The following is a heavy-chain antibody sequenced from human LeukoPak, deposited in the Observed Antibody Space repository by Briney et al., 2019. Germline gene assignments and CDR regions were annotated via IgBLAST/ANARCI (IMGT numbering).Heavy chain of an antibody. D-gene: IGHD3-10*01. CDR2: ITSRGSTI. J-gene: IGHJ4*01. V-gene: IGHV3-11*04. Sequence: GGSLRLSCAASGFTLSDYYLTWIRQAPGKGLEWVSYITSRGSTIYHADSVKGRFTISRDNTRNSLSLQMNDLRAEDTAVYYCARDRGSTTMVRGVNHYWGHGTLVTVSS. CDR3: ARDRGSTTMVRGVNHY. CDR1: GFTLSDYY.